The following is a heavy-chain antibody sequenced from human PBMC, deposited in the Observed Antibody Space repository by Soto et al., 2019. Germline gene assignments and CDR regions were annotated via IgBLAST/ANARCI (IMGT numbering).Heavy chain of an antibody. CDR2: INTANGKT. CDR1: GYVFTNFA. J-gene: IGHJ4*02. D-gene: IGHD6-13*01. V-gene: IGHV1-3*04. Sequence: ASVKVSCKASGYVFTNFAMHWLLQAPGQRLQWMGWINTANGKTKYSQWFQDRVTITRDTSASTAYMELSSLRYEDMAVYYCARWGIETAGIDYWGQGTLVTVSS. CDR3: ARWGIETAGIDY.